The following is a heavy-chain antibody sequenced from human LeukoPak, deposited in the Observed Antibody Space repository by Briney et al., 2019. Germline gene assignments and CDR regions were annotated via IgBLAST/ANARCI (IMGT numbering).Heavy chain of an antibody. V-gene: IGHV1-18*01. CDR2: ISAYNGNT. Sequence: ASVKVSCKASGYTFTSYGISWVRQAPGQGLEWMGWISAYNGNTNYAQKLQGRVTMTTDTSTSTAYMELRSLRSDDTAVYYCARDPWEGVASPRRWFDPWGQGTLVTVSS. CDR1: GYTFTSYG. CDR3: ARDPWEGVASPRRWFDP. D-gene: IGHD3-10*01. J-gene: IGHJ5*02.